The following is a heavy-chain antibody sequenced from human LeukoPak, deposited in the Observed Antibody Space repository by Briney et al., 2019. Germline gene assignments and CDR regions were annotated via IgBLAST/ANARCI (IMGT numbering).Heavy chain of an antibody. CDR2: ISSSGSTI. CDR3: AELGITMIGGV. Sequence: PGGSLRLSCAASGFTFSSYEMNWVRQAPGKGLEWVSYISSSGSTIYYADSVKGRFTISRDNAKNSLYLQMNTLRAEDTAVYYCAELGITMIGGVWGKGTTVTISS. D-gene: IGHD3-10*02. V-gene: IGHV3-48*03. CDR1: GFTFSSYE. J-gene: IGHJ6*04.